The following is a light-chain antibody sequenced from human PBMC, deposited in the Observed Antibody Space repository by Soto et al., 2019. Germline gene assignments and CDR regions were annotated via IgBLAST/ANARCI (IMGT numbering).Light chain of an antibody. CDR3: KQRSNWLT. Sequence: EIVLTQTPATLSLSPGERATLSCRASQSISSYLAWYQQNPGQAPRLIIYDAAIRATGIPAGFSGSGSGTDFDLTISSREPEDFAIYYCKQRSNWLTFGGGTRVEIK. CDR1: QSISSY. V-gene: IGKV3-11*01. CDR2: DAA. J-gene: IGKJ4*01.